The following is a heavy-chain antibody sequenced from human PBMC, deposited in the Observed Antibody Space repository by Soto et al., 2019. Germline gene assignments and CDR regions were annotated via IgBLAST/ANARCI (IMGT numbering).Heavy chain of an antibody. CDR3: TTDPSGVVVVAATRVGNWFDP. V-gene: IGHV3-15*01. J-gene: IGHJ5*02. CDR2: IKSKTDGGTT. Sequence: EVQLVESGGGLVKPGGSLRLSCAASGFTFSNAWMSWVRQAPGKGLEWVGRIKSKTDGGTTDYAAPVKGRFTISRDDSKNTLYLQMNSLKTEDTAVYYCTTDPSGVVVVAATRVGNWFDPWGQGTLVTVSS. CDR1: GFTFSNAW. D-gene: IGHD2-15*01.